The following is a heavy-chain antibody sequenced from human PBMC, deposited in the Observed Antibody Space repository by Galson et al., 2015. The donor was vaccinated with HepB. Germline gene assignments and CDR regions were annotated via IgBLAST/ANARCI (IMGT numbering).Heavy chain of an antibody. Sequence: SLRLSCAASGFTFSSYGMHWVRQAPGKGLEWVAVISYDGSNKYYADSVKGRFTISRDNSKNTLYLQMNSLRAKDTAVYYCAKDGTPYDFWSGYYTGWGQGTLVTVSS. CDR1: GFTFSSYG. CDR3: AKDGTPYDFWSGYYTG. J-gene: IGHJ4*02. V-gene: IGHV3-30*18. D-gene: IGHD3-3*01. CDR2: ISYDGSNK.